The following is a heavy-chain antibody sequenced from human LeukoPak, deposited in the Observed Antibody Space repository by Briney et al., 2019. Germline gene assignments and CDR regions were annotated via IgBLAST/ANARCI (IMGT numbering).Heavy chain of an antibody. J-gene: IGHJ3*02. CDR3: ARSEIAVAGNDAFDI. CDR2: INHSGST. Sequence: SETLSLTCTVSGYSISSGYYWGWIRQPPGKGLEWIGEINHSGSTNYNPSLKSRVTISVDTSKNQFSLKLSSVTAADTAVYYCARSEIAVAGNDAFDIWGQGTMVTVSS. D-gene: IGHD6-19*01. CDR1: GYSISSGYY. V-gene: IGHV4-38-2*02.